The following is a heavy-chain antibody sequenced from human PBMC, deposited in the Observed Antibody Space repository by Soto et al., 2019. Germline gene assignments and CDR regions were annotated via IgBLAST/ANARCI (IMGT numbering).Heavy chain of an antibody. CDR3: ARDERSGRYDFWHYYYYGMDV. CDR1: GGTFSSYA. D-gene: IGHD3-3*01. CDR2: IIPIFGTA. Sequence: ASVKVSCKASGGTFSSYAISWVRQAPGQGLEWMGGIIPIFGTANYAQKFQGRVTITADESTSTAYMELSSLRSEDTAVYYCARDERSGRYDFWHYYYYGMDVWGQGTTVTVSS. J-gene: IGHJ6*02. V-gene: IGHV1-69*13.